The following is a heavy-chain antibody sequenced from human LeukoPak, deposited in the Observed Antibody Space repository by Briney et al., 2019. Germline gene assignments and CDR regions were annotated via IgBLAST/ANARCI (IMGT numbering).Heavy chain of an antibody. CDR1: GGTISSYA. CDR2: IIPIFGTA. V-gene: IGHV1-69*01. J-gene: IGHJ3*02. Sequence: ASVKVSCKASGGTISSYAISWVRQAPGQGLEWMGGIIPIFGTANYAQKFQGRVTITADESTSTAYMELSSLRSEDTAVYYCARDQIRADAFDIWGQGTMVTVSS. CDR3: ARDQIRADAFDI.